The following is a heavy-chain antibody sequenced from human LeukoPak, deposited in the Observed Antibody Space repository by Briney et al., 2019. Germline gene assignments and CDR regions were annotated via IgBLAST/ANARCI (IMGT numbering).Heavy chain of an antibody. J-gene: IGHJ6*02. CDR3: ARDRAVTTLSALPDDYYYGMDV. CDR1: GFTVSSNH. CDR2: FYSGGDT. D-gene: IGHD4-17*01. Sequence: GGSLRLSCAVSGFTVSSNHMSRVRQAPGEGLEWVSVFYSGGDTHYADSVKGRFTISRDNSKNTLYLQMNSLRAEDTAVYYCARDRAVTTLSALPDDYYYGMDVWGQGTTVTVSS. V-gene: IGHV3-53*01.